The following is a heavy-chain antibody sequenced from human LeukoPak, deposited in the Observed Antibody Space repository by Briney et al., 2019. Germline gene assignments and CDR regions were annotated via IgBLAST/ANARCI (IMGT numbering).Heavy chain of an antibody. CDR1: GFTFSSYS. D-gene: IGHD3-10*02. V-gene: IGHV3-21*01. Sequence: GGSLRLSCAASGFTFSSYSMNWVRQAPGKGLEWVSSISGSSSYIYYADSLKGRFTISRDNAKNSLYLQMNSLRAEDTAVYYCAELGITMIGGVWGKGTTVTISS. CDR2: ISGSSSYI. J-gene: IGHJ6*04. CDR3: AELGITMIGGV.